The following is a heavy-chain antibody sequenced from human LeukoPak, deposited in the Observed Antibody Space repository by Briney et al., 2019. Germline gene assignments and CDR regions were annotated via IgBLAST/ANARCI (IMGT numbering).Heavy chain of an antibody. V-gene: IGHV3-7*01. CDR3: AKDQETYYYGSGSYYGAYDY. J-gene: IGHJ4*02. D-gene: IGHD3-10*01. CDR2: INQDGSEK. Sequence: GGSLRLSCAASGFTFSSYWMSWVRQAPGKGLEWVANINQDGSEKYYVDSVKGRFTISRDNAKNSLYLQMNSLRAEDTAVYYCAKDQETYYYGSGSYYGAYDYWGQGTLVTVSS. CDR1: GFTFSSYW.